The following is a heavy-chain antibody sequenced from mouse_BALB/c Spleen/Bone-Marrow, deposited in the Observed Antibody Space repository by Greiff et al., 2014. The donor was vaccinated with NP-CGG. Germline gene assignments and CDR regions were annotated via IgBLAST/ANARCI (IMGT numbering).Heavy chain of an antibody. J-gene: IGHJ1*01. CDR1: GYTFTSYW. Sequence: VKLVESGAELVRPGASVKLSCKASGYTFTSYWINWVKQRPGQGLEWIGNIHPSDNYTNYNQKFKDKATLTVDKSSSTAYMQLSSPTSEDSAVYYCTRNYGSSYDWYFDVWGAGTTVTVSS. D-gene: IGHD1-1*01. CDR3: TRNYGSSYDWYFDV. V-gene: IGHV1-69*02. CDR2: IHPSDNYT.